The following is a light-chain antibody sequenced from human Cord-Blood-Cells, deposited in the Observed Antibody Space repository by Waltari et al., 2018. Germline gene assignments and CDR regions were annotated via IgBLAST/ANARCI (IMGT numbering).Light chain of an antibody. CDR1: RRINVGTYR. V-gene: IGLV5-45*02. J-gene: IGLJ3*02. Sequence: QPVLTQPPSLSASPGASASLTCTLPRRINVGTYRLSWYQQTPGSPPQYLPRYKTDSDKQQGSGVPSRFSGSKDASANAGIVLISGLQSEDEADYYCMIWHSSAWVFGGGTKLTVL. CDR2: YKTDSDK. CDR3: MIWHSSAWV.